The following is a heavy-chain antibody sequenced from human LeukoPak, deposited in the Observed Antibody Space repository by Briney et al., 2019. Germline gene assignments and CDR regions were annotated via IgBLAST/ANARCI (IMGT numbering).Heavy chain of an antibody. Sequence: SETLSLTCNVSGAPPGSYYWSWIRQAPGKGLEWIGYFYHRGETKYNPSLKSRVTISVDTSKNLFSLRLTSVTAADTAVYYCATSFTYADAWPFDFWGRGTLLTVSS. CDR3: ATSFTYADAWPFDF. V-gene: IGHV4-59*01. CDR1: GAPPGSYY. CDR2: FYHRGET. D-gene: IGHD2-2*01. J-gene: IGHJ4*02.